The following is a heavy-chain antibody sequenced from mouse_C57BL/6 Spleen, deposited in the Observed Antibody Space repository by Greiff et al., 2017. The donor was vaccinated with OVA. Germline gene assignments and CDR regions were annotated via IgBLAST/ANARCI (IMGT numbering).Heavy chain of an antibody. CDR1: GYTFTDYN. J-gene: IGHJ4*01. CDR2: INPNNGGT. V-gene: IGHV1-18*01. CDR3: ARSGGDDPYAMDY. D-gene: IGHD2-2*01. Sequence: VQLQQSGPELVKPGASVKISCKASGYTFTDYNMDWVKQSHGKSLEWIGDINPNNGGTNYNQKFKGKATLTVDKSSSTAYMELRSLTSEDTAVYYCARSGGDDPYAMDYWGQGTSVTVSS.